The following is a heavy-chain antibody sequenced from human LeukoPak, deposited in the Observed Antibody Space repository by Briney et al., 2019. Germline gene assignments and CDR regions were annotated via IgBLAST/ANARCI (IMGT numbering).Heavy chain of an antibody. J-gene: IGHJ4*02. D-gene: IGHD1-20*01. V-gene: IGHV3-33*06. CDR1: GFTFSNYG. CDR3: EKDGDLTGNIDY. CDR2: IWYDGSNK. Sequence: PGGSLTLSCAASGFTFSNYGMHWVRQAPGKGLEWVAVIWYDGSNKYYADSVKGRFTISRDNSKNAMYLQMNSLRAEVTAVYYCEKDGDLTGNIDYWGQGTPVTVSS.